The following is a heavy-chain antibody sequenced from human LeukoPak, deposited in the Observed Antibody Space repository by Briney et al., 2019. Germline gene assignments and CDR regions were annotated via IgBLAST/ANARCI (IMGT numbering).Heavy chain of an antibody. CDR2: INYSGST. V-gene: IGHV4-59*08. CDR3: ARRGAARGYDGLDV. CDR1: GGSISSYY. J-gene: IGHJ6*02. D-gene: IGHD6-6*01. Sequence: PSETLSLTCTVSGGSISSYYWSWIRQPPGKGLEWIGYINYSGSTTYNPSLKSRITISVDTTKNQFSLNLASMTAADTAVYYCARRGAARGYDGLDVWGQGTTVTVSS.